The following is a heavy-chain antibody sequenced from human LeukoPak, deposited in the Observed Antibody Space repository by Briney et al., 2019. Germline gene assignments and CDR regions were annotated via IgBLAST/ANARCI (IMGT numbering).Heavy chain of an antibody. CDR1: GFSFRSDG. CDR2: ILGGAGST. V-gene: IGHV3-23*01. Sequence: GGTLRLSCAASGFSFRSDGMSWVRQAPGKGLEWVSGILGGAGSTYYADSVKGRLTISRDNSKNTLYLQMNSLRAEDTAVYYCAHGTMYQLDYWGQGTLVTVSS. J-gene: IGHJ4*02. D-gene: IGHD2-2*01. CDR3: AHGTMYQLDY.